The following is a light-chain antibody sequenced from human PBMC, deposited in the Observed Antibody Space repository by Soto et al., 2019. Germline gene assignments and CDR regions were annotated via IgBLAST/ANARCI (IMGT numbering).Light chain of an antibody. V-gene: IGKV1-27*01. CDR3: QKYNSAPRT. Sequence: DIQMTQSPSSLSASVGDRVTITCRASQGISNYLAWYQQKPGKVPKLLIYAASTLQSGVPSRFSGSGSGTDFTLSIRSRQREDVATYYCQKYNSAPRTFGQGTKVEIK. CDR1: QGISNY. CDR2: AAS. J-gene: IGKJ1*01.